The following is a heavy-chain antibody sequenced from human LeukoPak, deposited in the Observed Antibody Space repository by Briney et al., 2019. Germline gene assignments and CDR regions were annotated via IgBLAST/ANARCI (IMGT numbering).Heavy chain of an antibody. V-gene: IGHV4-59*01. CDR3: ARGSGWYPI. D-gene: IGHD6-19*01. CDR2: IYYSGST. J-gene: IGHJ3*02. CDR1: GGSISSYY. Sequence: SETLSLTCTVSGGSISSYYWSWIRQPPGKGPEWIGYIYYSGSTNYNPSLKSRVTISVDTSKNQFSLKLSSVTAADTAVYYCARGSGWYPIWGPGTMVTVSS.